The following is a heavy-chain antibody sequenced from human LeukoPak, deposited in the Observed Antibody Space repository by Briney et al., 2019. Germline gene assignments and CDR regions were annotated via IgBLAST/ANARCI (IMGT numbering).Heavy chain of an antibody. CDR3: AKAAPRDYDILTGFYW. D-gene: IGHD3-9*01. V-gene: IGHV3-23*01. CDR1: GFTFSNFA. CDR2: ISRSGGRT. Sequence: PGGSLRLSCAASGFTFSNFAMSWVRQAPGKELEWVSTISRSGGRTYYADSVKGRSTISRDNSRNTLYLDMNGLRAEDTAVYYCAKAAPRDYDILTGFYWWGQGTLVTVSS. J-gene: IGHJ4*02.